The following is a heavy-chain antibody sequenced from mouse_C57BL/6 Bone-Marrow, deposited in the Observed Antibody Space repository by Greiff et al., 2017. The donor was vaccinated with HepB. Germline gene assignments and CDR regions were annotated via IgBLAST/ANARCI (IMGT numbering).Heavy chain of an antibody. CDR1: GFTFSSYA. CDR3: AREATVVVRSMDY. V-gene: IGHV5-4*01. D-gene: IGHD1-1*01. Sequence: EVMLVESGGGLVKPGGSLKLSCAASGFTFSSYAMSWVRQTPEKRLEWVATISDGGSYTYYPDNVKGRFTISRDNAKNNLYLQMSHLKSEDTAMYYCAREATVVVRSMDYWGQGTSVTVSS. J-gene: IGHJ4*01. CDR2: ISDGGSYT.